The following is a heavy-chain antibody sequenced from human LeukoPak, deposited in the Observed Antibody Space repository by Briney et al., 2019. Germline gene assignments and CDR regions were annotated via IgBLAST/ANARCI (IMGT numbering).Heavy chain of an antibody. CDR2: IYYSGST. J-gene: IGHJ4*02. D-gene: IGHD1-14*01. V-gene: IGHV4-59*08. CDR1: GGSISSYY. CDR3: ARRYEAVDY. Sequence: SETLSLTCTVSGGSISSYYWSWIRQPPGKGLEWIGYIYYSGSTNYNPSLKSRVTISVDTSKNQFSLKLSSVTAADTAVYYCARRYEAVDYWGQGTLVTVSS.